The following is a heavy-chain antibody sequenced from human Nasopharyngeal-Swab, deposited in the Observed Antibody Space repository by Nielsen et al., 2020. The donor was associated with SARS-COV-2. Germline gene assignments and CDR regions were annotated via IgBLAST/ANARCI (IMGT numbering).Heavy chain of an antibody. CDR1: GCPISSYY. Sequence: SETLSLTCTVSGCPISSYYWSWIRQPPGKGLEWIGYIYYSGSTNYNPPLKSRVTISVDTSKNQFSLKLSSVTAADTAVYYCARVGGSSWRHYYYYYGMDVWGQGTTVTVSS. V-gene: IGHV4-59*01. D-gene: IGHD6-13*01. J-gene: IGHJ6*02. CDR2: IYYSGST. CDR3: ARVGGSSWRHYYYYYGMDV.